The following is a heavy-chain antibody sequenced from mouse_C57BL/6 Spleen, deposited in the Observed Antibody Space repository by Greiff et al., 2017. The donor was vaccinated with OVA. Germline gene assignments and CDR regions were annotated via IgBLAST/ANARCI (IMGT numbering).Heavy chain of an antibody. CDR3: ERRGVTKVVAGGYAMGY. D-gene: IGHD1-1*01. CDR2: IDPSDSYT. V-gene: IGHV1-50*01. CDR1: GYTFTSYW. Sequence: QVQLQQPGAELVKPGASVKLSCKASGYTFTSYWMQWVKQRPGQGLEWIGEIDPSDSYTNYNQKFKGKATLTVDTSSSTAYMQLSSLTSEDSAVFYCERRGVTKVVAGGYAMGYWGQGTSVTVAT. J-gene: IGHJ4*01.